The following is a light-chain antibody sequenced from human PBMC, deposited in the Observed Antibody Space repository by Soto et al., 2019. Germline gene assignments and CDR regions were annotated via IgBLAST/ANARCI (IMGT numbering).Light chain of an antibody. Sequence: QSALTQPASVSGSPGQSITISCTGTSSDVGSYNLVSWYQQLPGKAPKLLIYEGGKRPSGVSNRFSDSNSANTASLTISGLQAEDEADYYCCSYTGTTTYVFGTGTKVTVL. J-gene: IGLJ1*01. CDR1: SSDVGSYNL. V-gene: IGLV2-23*01. CDR2: EGG. CDR3: CSYTGTTTYV.